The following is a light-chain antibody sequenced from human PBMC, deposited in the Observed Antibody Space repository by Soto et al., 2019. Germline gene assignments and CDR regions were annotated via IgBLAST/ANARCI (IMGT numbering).Light chain of an antibody. J-gene: IGKJ1*01. CDR1: QSFSSS. V-gene: IGKV3-15*01. Sequence: EIVMTQSPATLSVSPGEGATLSCRASQSFSSSLACYQQKPGQAPRLLIYDASTRATGIPARFSGSGSGTEFTLTISSLQSADFAVYYSQQYRNWPWTFGQGTKVDIK. CDR2: DAS. CDR3: QQYRNWPWT.